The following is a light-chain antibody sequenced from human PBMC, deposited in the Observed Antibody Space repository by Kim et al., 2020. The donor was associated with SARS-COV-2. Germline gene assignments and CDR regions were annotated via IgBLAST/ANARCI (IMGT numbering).Light chain of an antibody. Sequence: SSELTQDPAVSVALGQTVRITCQGDSLRSYYASWYQQKPGQAPVRVIYGKNNRPSGIPDRFSGSSSGNTASLTITGAQAEDEADYYCNSRDSSGTHVVFGGGTKLTVL. J-gene: IGLJ2*01. V-gene: IGLV3-19*01. CDR2: GKN. CDR1: SLRSYY. CDR3: NSRDSSGTHVV.